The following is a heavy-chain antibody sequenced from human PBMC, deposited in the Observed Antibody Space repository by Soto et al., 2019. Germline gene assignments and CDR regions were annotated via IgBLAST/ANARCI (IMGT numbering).Heavy chain of an antibody. J-gene: IGHJ5*02. CDR3: ARSNYYDSSGYYPRWFDP. D-gene: IGHD3-22*01. V-gene: IGHV4-4*07. CDR2: IYTSGST. Sequence: PSETLSLTCTVSGGSISSYYWSWIRQPAGKGLEWIGRIYTSGSTNYNPSLKSRVTMSVDTSKNQFSLKLSSVTAAGTAVYYCARSNYYDSSGYYPRWFDPWGQGTLVTVSS. CDR1: GGSISSYY.